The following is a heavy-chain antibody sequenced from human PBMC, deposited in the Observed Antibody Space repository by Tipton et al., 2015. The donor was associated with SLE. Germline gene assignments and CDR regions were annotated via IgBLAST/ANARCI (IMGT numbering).Heavy chain of an antibody. CDR3: ARCGSAPCKLDY. J-gene: IGHJ4*02. CDR2: VNPGVGST. Sequence: QLVQSGAEVKKPGASVRVSCKASGYAFVRYYMYWVRQAPGQGLEWMGTVNPGVGSTTYSQKFQGRFSMTRDTSTSTVYMELSSLTSGDTAVYYCARCGSAPCKLDYWGQGTLVTVSS. V-gene: IGHV1-46*01. D-gene: IGHD2/OR15-2a*01. CDR1: GYAFVRYY.